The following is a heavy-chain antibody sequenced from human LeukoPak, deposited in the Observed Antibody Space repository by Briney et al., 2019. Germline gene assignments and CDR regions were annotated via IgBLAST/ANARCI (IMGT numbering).Heavy chain of an antibody. V-gene: IGHV3-23*01. Sequence: GGSLRLSCAASGFTFSSYAMSWVRQAPGRGLEWGSPISGSGGSTYYADSVKGRFTISRDNSKNTLYLQMNSLRAEDTAVYYCAKVGAIVGGVAPFDYWGQGTLVTVSS. J-gene: IGHJ4*02. CDR3: AKVGAIVGGVAPFDY. D-gene: IGHD1-26*01. CDR1: GFTFSSYA. CDR2: ISGSGGST.